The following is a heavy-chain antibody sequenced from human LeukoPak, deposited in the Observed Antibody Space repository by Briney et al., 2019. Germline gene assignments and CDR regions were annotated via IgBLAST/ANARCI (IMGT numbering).Heavy chain of an antibody. CDR3: ARGIVVVPAAQEDYFDY. CDR1: GGSISSYY. CDR2: IYTSGST. D-gene: IGHD2-2*01. Sequence: SETLSLTCTVSGGSISSYYRSWIRQPAGKGLEWIGRIYTSGSTNYNPSLKSRVTMSVDTSKNQFSLKLSSVTAADTAVYYCARGIVVVPAAQEDYFDYWGQGTLVTVSS. V-gene: IGHV4-4*07. J-gene: IGHJ4*02.